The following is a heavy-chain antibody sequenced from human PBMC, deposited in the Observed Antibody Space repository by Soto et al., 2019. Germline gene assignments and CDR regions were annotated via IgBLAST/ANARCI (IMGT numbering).Heavy chain of an antibody. D-gene: IGHD3-3*01. CDR2: INHSGST. CDR1: GGSFSGYY. J-gene: IGHJ4*02. CDR3: ARVGGLEIQVANKIVGYYFDY. V-gene: IGHV4-34*01. Sequence: SETLFLTCAVYGGSFSGYYWSWIRQPPGKGLEWIGEINHSGSTNYNPSLKSRVTISVDTSKNQFSLKLSSVTAADTAVYYCARVGGLEIQVANKIVGYYFDYWGQGTLVTVSS.